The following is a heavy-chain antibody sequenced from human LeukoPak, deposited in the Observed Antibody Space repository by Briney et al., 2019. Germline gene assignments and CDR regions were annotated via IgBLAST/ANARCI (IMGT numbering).Heavy chain of an antibody. Sequence: SETLSLTFSVSGGCISSYYWSWIRQPPGKGLEWIGYIYYSGSTNCNPSVKSRVAMSVDTSKKQFSLKLSSLTAADTAVYYCARGGTAVIAPYAFDIWGQGTMVTVSS. D-gene: IGHD4-23*01. J-gene: IGHJ3*02. CDR3: ARGGTAVIAPYAFDI. V-gene: IGHV4-59*01. CDR1: GGCISSYY. CDR2: IYYSGST.